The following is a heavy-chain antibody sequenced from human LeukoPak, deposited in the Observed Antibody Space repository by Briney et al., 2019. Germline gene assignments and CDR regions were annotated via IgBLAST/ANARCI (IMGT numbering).Heavy chain of an antibody. Sequence: GGSLRLSCAASGITFSNYWMSWVRKAPGKGLEWVASIDEDGSETNYVDSVTGRFTVSRDHAKNSLFLQMNSLRAEDTAVYYCVRYGRRANDQPFDVWGQGTMVTVSS. V-gene: IGHV3-7*01. CDR3: VRYGRRANDQPFDV. J-gene: IGHJ3*01. D-gene: IGHD1-1*01. CDR2: IDEDGSET. CDR1: GITFSNYW.